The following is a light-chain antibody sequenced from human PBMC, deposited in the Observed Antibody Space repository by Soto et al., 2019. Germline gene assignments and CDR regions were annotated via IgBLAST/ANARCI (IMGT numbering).Light chain of an antibody. CDR3: QQYNNWPFT. Sequence: EIMMTQSPVTLSVSPGERATLSCRASKSVNSNLAWYQQKPGQAPRLLIYGASTRATGIPASFIGNGSGTEFTLTASSLQPEDFAVYYCQQYNNWPFTFGPGTKVDIK. CDR2: GAS. CDR1: KSVNSN. V-gene: IGKV3-15*01. J-gene: IGKJ3*01.